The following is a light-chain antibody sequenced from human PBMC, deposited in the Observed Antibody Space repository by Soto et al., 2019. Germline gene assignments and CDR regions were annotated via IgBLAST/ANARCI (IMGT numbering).Light chain of an antibody. V-gene: IGLV3-21*04. Sequence: VLTQPPSVSGAPGKTARITCGGNNIGSKSVHWYQQKPGQAPVLVIYYDSDRPSGIPERFSGSNSGNTATLTISRVEAGDEADYYCQVWDSSSDQHVVFGGGTKLTVL. J-gene: IGLJ2*01. CDR1: NIGSKS. CDR3: QVWDSSSDQHVV. CDR2: YDS.